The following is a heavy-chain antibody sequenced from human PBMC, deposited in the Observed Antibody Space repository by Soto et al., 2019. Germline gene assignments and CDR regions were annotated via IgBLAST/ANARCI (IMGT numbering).Heavy chain of an antibody. J-gene: IGHJ6*02. CDR3: ARAIAAAPTDYYYGMDV. CDR2: INSDGSST. Sequence: EVQLVESGGGLVQPGGSLRLSCAASGFTFSSYWMHWVRQAPGKGLVWVSRINSDGSSTSYADSVKGRFTISRDNAKNTLYLQMNSLRAEDTAVYYCARAIAAAPTDYYYGMDVWGQGTTVTVSS. D-gene: IGHD6-13*01. CDR1: GFTFSSYW. V-gene: IGHV3-74*01.